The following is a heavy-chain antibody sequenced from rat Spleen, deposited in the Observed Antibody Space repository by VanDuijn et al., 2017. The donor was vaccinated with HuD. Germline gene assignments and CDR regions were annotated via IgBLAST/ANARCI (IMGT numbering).Heavy chain of an antibody. D-gene: IGHD3-4*01. CDR3: TREETLYWYFDF. CDR2: ITKDGGSL. V-gene: IGHV5-31*01. J-gene: IGHJ1*01. Sequence: EVQLVESGGGLVQPGRSLKLSCVASGFTFDNYWMTWIRQAPGKGLEWVASITKDGGSLFYRDSVKGRFTVSRDNEQNTLYLQMNSLRSEDTATYYCTREETLYWYFDFWGPGTMVTVSS. CDR1: GFTFDNYW.